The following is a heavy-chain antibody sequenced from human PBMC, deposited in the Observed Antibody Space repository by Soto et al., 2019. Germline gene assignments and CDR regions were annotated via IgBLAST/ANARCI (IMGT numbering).Heavy chain of an antibody. D-gene: IGHD3-10*01. J-gene: IGHJ6*02. CDR3: ARVPGQNYGSGSYSAPRYYYGMDV. V-gene: IGHV3-21*01. CDR2: ISSSSSYI. Sequence: GGSLRLSCAASGFTFSSYSMNWVRQAPGKGLEWVSSISSSSSYIYYADSVKGRFTISRDNAKNSLYLQMNSLRAEDTAVYYCARVPGQNYGSGSYSAPRYYYGMDVWGQGTTVTVSS. CDR1: GFTFSSYS.